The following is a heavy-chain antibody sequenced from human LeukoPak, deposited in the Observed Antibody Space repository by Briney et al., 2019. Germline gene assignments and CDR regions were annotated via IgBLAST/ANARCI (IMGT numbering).Heavy chain of an antibody. CDR2: INSDGSST. J-gene: IGHJ6*02. CDR1: GFTLSNYW. Sequence: TGGSLRLSCAASGFTLSNYWMHWVRQAPGKGLVWVSRINSDGSSTSHADSVKGRFTISRDNAKSTLYLQMNSPRSEDTAVYYCARGPQRGAAANYYGMDVWGQGTTVTVSS. D-gene: IGHD2-2*01. CDR3: ARGPQRGAAANYYGMDV. V-gene: IGHV3-74*01.